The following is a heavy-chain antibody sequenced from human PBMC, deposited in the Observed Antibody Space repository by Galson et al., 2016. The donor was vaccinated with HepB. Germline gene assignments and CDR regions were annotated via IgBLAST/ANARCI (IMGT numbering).Heavy chain of an antibody. D-gene: IGHD2-2*01. CDR1: GFIFRNYG. J-gene: IGHJ6*02. CDR2: ISYDGFNK. Sequence: SLRLSCAASGFIFRNYGMHWVRQAPGKGPEWVAIISYDGFNKYYADVVKGRFTISRDNSKNTLYLKMNSLRPEDTAVYSCAESKVQENVVVLSPRNYALDVWGRGTTVTVSS. CDR3: AESKVQENVVVLSPRNYALDV. V-gene: IGHV3-30*18.